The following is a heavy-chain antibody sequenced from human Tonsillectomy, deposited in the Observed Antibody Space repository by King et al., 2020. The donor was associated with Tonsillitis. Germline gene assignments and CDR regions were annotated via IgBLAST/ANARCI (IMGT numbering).Heavy chain of an antibody. CDR2: IWYDGSKK. Sequence: QVQLVESGGGVVQPGRSLRLSCAASGFTFSSYGMHWVRQAPGKGLEWGAVIWYDGSKKYYADSVKGRFTISRDNSKNTLYLQMNSLRAEDTAVYYCSRDRGEMATLDYWGQGTLVTVSS. D-gene: IGHD5-24*01. V-gene: IGHV3-33*01. CDR1: GFTFSSYG. J-gene: IGHJ4*02. CDR3: SRDRGEMATLDY.